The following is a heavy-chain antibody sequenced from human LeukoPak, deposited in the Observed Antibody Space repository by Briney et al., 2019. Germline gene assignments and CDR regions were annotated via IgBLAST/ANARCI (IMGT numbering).Heavy chain of an antibody. CDR3: ANREGGYTYDPFDY. J-gene: IGHJ4*02. Sequence: GGSPRLSCAASGFTFSTYAMSWVRQAPGRGLEWVSAISGSSDTTYYADSVKGRFTISRDNSKNTLYLQMNSLRAEDTAVYYCANREGGYTYDPFDYWGQGTLVTVSS. CDR2: ISGSSDTT. CDR1: GFTFSTYA. V-gene: IGHV3-23*01. D-gene: IGHD5-18*01.